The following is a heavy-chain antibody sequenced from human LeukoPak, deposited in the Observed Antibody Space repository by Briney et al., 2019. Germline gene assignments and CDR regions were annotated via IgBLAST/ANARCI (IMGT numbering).Heavy chain of an antibody. J-gene: IGHJ6*03. CDR1: GFTFSSYA. CDR3: ARDPLTLYDYYMDV. D-gene: IGHD3-9*01. Sequence: GGSLRLSCAASGFTFSSYAMHWVRQAPGKGLEWVAVISYDGSNKYYADSVKGRFTISRDNSKNTLYLQMNSLRAEDTAVYYCARDPLTLYDYYMDVWGTGTTVTVSS. V-gene: IGHV3-30-3*01. CDR2: ISYDGSNK.